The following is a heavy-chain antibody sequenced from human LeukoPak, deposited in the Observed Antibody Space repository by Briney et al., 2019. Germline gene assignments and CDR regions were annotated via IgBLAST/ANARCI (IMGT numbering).Heavy chain of an antibody. CDR2: IVVGGGNT. D-gene: IGHD3-22*01. J-gene: IGHJ5*02. V-gene: IGHV1-58*02. Sequence: ASVKVSCKASGFTFTSSAMQWVRQARGQRLEWIGWIVVGGGNTNYAQKFQERVTITRDMSTSTAYMELSSLRSEDTAVYYCAADRVTYYYDSSGYPHGWFDPWGQGTLVTVSS. CDR3: AADRVTYYYDSSGYPHGWFDP. CDR1: GFTFTSSA.